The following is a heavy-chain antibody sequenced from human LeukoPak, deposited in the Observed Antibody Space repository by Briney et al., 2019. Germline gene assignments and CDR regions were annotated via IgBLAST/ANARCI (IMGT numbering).Heavy chain of an antibody. J-gene: IGHJ4*02. CDR2: IRYDGSNK. CDR3: ALYYYGSGSYHDY. Sequence: GGSLRLSCAASGFTFSSYGMHWVRQAPGKGLEWVAFIRYDGSNKYYADSVKGRFTISRDNSKNTLYLQMNSLRAEDTAVYYCALYYYGSGSYHDYWGQGTLVTVSS. CDR1: GFTFSSYG. V-gene: IGHV3-30*02. D-gene: IGHD3-10*01.